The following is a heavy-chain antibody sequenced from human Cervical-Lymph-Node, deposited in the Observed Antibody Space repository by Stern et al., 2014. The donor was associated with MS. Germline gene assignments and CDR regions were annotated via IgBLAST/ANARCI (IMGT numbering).Heavy chain of an antibody. CDR1: QYTFTGYY. CDR2: MNPHGGAT. J-gene: IGHJ5*02. D-gene: IGHD3-3*01. CDR3: AIGNYDFWSGGSDNSFDP. V-gene: IGHV1-2*02. Sequence: QVQLVQSGAEVRNPGASVKVSCKASQYTFTGYYVYWVRQVPGQGLEWMGWMNPHGGATTYAQEFEGRVTMTWDTSINTGYMEITTLRSGDTAVYYCAIGNYDFWSGGSDNSFDPWGQGTLVIVSS.